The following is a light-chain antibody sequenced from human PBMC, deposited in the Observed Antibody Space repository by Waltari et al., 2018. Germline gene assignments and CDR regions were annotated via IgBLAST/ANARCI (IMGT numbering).Light chain of an antibody. Sequence: DIVMTQFPDSLAVSLGERATINCKSSQSVFFSPKNKNFLAWYQQKPGQPPKLLIYWASTRESGVPDRFTGSGSGTDFTLTVSSLQPEDFATYYCHHYKNFPWTFGQGTKVEIK. CDR2: WAS. J-gene: IGKJ1*01. CDR1: QSVFFSPKNKNF. V-gene: IGKV4-1*01. CDR3: HHYKNFPWT.